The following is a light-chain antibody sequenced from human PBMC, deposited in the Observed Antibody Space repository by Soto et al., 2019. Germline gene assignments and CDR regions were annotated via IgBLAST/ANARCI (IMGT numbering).Light chain of an antibody. Sequence: DIQMTQSPSTLSASVGDRVTITCRASQSISSWWAWYQQKPGKAPKLLIYDASSLESGVPSRFSGSGSGTEFTLTISSLQPDDFAPYYCQQYNSFWTFGQGTKVEIK. CDR2: DAS. J-gene: IGKJ1*01. V-gene: IGKV1-5*01. CDR3: QQYNSFWT. CDR1: QSISSW.